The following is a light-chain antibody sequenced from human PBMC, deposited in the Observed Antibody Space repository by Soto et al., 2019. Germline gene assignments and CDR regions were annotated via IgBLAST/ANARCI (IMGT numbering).Light chain of an antibody. CDR1: QDINKN. CDR2: AAS. J-gene: IGKJ5*01. Sequence: DIQMTQSPSSLSASVGDRFTITCQASQDINKNLIWYQQKPGKAPKLLIYAASSLQSGVPSRFSGSGSGTDFTLTISSLQPEDFATYYCQQANSCPSITFGQGTRLAI. CDR3: QQANSCPSIT. V-gene: IGKV1-12*02.